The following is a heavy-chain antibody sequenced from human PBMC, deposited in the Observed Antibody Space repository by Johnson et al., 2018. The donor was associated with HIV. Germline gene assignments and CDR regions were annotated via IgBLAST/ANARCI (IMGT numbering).Heavy chain of an antibody. CDR2: IGTAGDT. D-gene: IGHD3-22*01. Sequence: VQLVESGGGLEQPGGSLRLSCAASGFTFASSAMSWVRQAPGKGLEWVSAIGTAGDTYYPGSVKGRFTISRDTSKNTLYLQMNSLRVEDTAVYYCARGSRYTYDNDSSGQGGGLDVWGQGTMVTVSS. CDR1: GFTFASSA. CDR3: ARGSRYTYDNDSSGQGGGLDV. J-gene: IGHJ3*01. V-gene: IGHV3-23*04.